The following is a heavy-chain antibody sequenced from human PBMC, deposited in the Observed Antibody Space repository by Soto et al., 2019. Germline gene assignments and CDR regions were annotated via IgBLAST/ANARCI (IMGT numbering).Heavy chain of an antibody. CDR1: GFTFSSYA. CDR3: AKGGRAVSSSHLGV. CDR2: ISGSGGST. V-gene: IGHV3-23*01. J-gene: IGHJ4*02. D-gene: IGHD6-13*01. Sequence: GGSLRLSCAASGFTFSSYAMSWVRQAPGKGLEWVSAISGSGGSTYYADSVKGRFTISRDNSKNTLYLQMNSLRAEDTAVYYCAKGGRAVSSSHLGVWGQGTLVTVSS.